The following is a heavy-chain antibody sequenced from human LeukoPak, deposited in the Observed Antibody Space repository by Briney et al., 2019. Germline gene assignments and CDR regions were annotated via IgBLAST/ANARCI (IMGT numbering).Heavy chain of an antibody. CDR3: VRHAGRAGGQ. J-gene: IGHJ4*02. Sequence: GGSLRLSCAASGFTFSSYSMNWVRQAPGKGLEWVSSISSSSSYIYYADSVKGRFTISRDNAKHSLHLQMNSLRVEDTAVYHCVRHAGRAGGQWGQGTLIAVSS. CDR2: ISSSSSYI. V-gene: IGHV3-21*04. CDR1: GFTFSSYS. D-gene: IGHD3-10*01.